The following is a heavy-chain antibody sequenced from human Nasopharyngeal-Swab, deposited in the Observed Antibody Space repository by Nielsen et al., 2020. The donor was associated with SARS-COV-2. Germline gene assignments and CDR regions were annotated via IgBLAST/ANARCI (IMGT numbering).Heavy chain of an antibody. CDR1: GGSISSSSYY. CDR2: IYYSGST. V-gene: IGHV4-39*01. Sequence: SETLSLTCTVSGGSISSSSYYWGWIRQPPGKGLEWIGCIYYSGSTYYNPSLKSRVTISVDTSKNQFSLKLSSVTAADTAVYYCARHVALAGWAFDIWGQGTMVTVSS. J-gene: IGHJ3*02. D-gene: IGHD2-21*01. CDR3: ARHVALAGWAFDI.